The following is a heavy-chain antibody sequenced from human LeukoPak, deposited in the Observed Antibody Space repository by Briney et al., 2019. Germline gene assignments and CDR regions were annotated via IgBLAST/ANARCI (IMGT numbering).Heavy chain of an antibody. Sequence: GGSLRLSCAASGFAFSSYSMNWVRQAPGQGLEWVSSISSSSTYMYFADSVKGRFTISRDNAKNSLYLQMHSLRAEDTAVYYCAREFREAGYSNSEEYYGMDVWGQGTTVTVSS. CDR3: AREFREAGYSNSEEYYGMDV. CDR2: ISSSSTYM. CDR1: GFAFSSYS. J-gene: IGHJ6*02. D-gene: IGHD6-13*01. V-gene: IGHV3-21*01.